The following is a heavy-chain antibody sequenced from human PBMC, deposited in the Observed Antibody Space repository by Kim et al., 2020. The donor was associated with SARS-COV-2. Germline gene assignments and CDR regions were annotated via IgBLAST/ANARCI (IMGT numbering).Heavy chain of an antibody. V-gene: IGHV1-69*13. CDR1: GGTFSSYA. CDR3: ARDNGIAAAGTPNWFDP. J-gene: IGHJ5*02. CDR2: IIPIFGTA. Sequence: SVKVSCKASGGTFSSYAISWVRQAPGQGLEWMGGIIPIFGTANYAQKFQGRVTITADESTSTAYMELSSLRSEDMAVYYCARDNGIAAAGTPNWFDPWGQGTLVTVSS. D-gene: IGHD6-13*01.